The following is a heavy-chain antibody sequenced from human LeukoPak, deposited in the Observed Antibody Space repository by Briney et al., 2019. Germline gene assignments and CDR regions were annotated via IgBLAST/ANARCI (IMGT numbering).Heavy chain of an antibody. CDR2: ISGRGDVT. CDR1: GFTFSYYD. D-gene: IGHD3-3*01. CDR3: ASFHDFWG. V-gene: IGHV3-23*01. Sequence: GGSLRLSCAASGFTFSYYDMSWVRQTPGKGLEWVSSISGRGDVTYYADSLKGRFTISRDNSKNTLYLQMNGLRAEDTALYYCASFHDFWGWGKGTLVTVSS. J-gene: IGHJ4*02.